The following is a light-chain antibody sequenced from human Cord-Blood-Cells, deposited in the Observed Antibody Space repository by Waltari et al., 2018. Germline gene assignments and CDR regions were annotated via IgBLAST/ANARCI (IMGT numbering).Light chain of an antibody. Sequence: QSAPTHPAPVSRSPGPSITLPCTETSSDAGCYNLVSWYQQHQGKATKLMIYEGSKRPSGVSKRFSGSKSGNTASLTISGLQAEDEADYYCCSYAGSSTWVFGGGTKLTVL. CDR3: CSYAGSSTWV. J-gene: IGLJ3*02. V-gene: IGLV2-23*01. CDR2: EGS. CDR1: SSDAGCYNL.